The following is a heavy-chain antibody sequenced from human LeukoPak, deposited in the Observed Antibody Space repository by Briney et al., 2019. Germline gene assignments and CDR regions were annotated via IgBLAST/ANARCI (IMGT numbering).Heavy chain of an antibody. CDR2: IDPRSGST. J-gene: IGHJ5*02. V-gene: IGHV1-46*01. D-gene: IGHD3-10*01. Sequence: ASVKVSCKASGYTFTSYYVHWVRQAPGQGLEWVGIIDPRSGSTNYAQKFQGRVTITADESTSTAYMELSSLRSEDTAVYYCARDPYGSGRNNWFDPWGQGTLVTVSS. CDR3: ARDPYGSGRNNWFDP. CDR1: GYTFTSYY.